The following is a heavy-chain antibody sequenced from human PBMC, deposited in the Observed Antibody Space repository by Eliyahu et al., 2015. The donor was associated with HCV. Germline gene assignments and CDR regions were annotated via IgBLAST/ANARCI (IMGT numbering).Heavy chain of an antibody. J-gene: IGHJ4*02. D-gene: IGHD6-13*01. CDR3: ARGSAAGTPAYVDY. Sequence: YDGSNKYYVDSVKGRFTISRDNFKNTLYLHMNSLRAEDTAVYYCARGSAAGTPAYVDYWGQGSLVTVSS. V-gene: IGHV3-33*01. CDR2: YDGSNK.